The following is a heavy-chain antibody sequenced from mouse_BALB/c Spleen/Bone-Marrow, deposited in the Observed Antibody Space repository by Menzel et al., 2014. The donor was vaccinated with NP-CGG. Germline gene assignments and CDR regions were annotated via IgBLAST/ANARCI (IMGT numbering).Heavy chain of an antibody. V-gene: IGHV1S81*02. Sequence: VQLQQSGAELVKPGASVKLSCKASGYTFTGYWMHWVKQRPGQGLEWIGEINPSNGRTNYNEKFKSMATLTVDKSSSXAYMQLSSLTSYDSSFFYCARLIYFSIYIVDFLRQGTSVTVSS. J-gene: IGHJ4*01. CDR1: GYTFTGYW. CDR3: ARLIYFSIYIVDF. CDR2: INPSNGRT. D-gene: IGHD2-12*01.